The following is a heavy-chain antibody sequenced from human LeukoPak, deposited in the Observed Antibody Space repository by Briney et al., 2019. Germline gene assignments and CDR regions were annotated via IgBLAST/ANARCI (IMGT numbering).Heavy chain of an antibody. V-gene: IGHV5-51*01. J-gene: IGHJ6*02. CDR1: GFSFTTHW. CDR3: ARRLYYYYAMDV. Sequence: GESLKISCKGSGFSFTTHWIGWVRQMPGKGLEWVGIIYPGDSETRYSPSFQGQVTISADKSISTAYLQWGSLEASDTAMYYCARRLYYYYAMDVWGQGTTVTVSS. CDR2: IYPGDSET. D-gene: IGHD2-8*01.